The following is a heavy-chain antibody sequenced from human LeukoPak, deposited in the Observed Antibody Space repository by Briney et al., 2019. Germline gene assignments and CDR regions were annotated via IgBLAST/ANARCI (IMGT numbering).Heavy chain of an antibody. D-gene: IGHD3-10*01. J-gene: IGHJ4*02. V-gene: IGHV5-51*01. CDR2: IYPGDSDT. CDR3: ARLPPGYYGSGSYYNYFDY. CDR1: GYSFTNYW. Sequence: GESLKISCQGSGYSFTNYWIGWVRQMPGKGLEWMGIIYPGDSDTRYSPSFQGQVTISADKSISTAYLQWSSLKASDTGLYYRARLPPGYYGSGSYYNYFDYWGQGTLVTVSS.